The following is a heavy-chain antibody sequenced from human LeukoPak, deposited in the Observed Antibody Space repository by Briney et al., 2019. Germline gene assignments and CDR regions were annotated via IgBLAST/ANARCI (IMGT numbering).Heavy chain of an antibody. CDR1: GFTFSSYS. J-gene: IGHJ3*02. CDR3: VLYGDYESPDGFDI. CDR2: ISSSSSTI. Sequence: GGSLRLSCAASGFTFSSYSMNWVRQAPGKGLEWVSYISSSSSTIYYADSVKGRFTISRDNSKNTLYLQMNSLRAEDTAVYYCVLYGDYESPDGFDIWGQGTMVTVSS. V-gene: IGHV3-48*01. D-gene: IGHD4-17*01.